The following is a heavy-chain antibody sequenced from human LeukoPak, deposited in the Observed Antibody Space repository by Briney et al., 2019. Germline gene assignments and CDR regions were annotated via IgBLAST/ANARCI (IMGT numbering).Heavy chain of an antibody. D-gene: IGHD3/OR15-3a*01. CDR2: INSDGSST. Sequence: PGGSLRLSCAASGSTFSSYWMHWVRQAPGKGLVWVSRINSDGSSTSYADSVKGRFTISRDNAKNSLYLQMNSLRAEDTAVYYCARSGRTRYYLDYFDYWGQGTLVTVSS. CDR1: GSTFSSYW. J-gene: IGHJ4*02. V-gene: IGHV3-74*01. CDR3: ARSGRTRYYLDYFDY.